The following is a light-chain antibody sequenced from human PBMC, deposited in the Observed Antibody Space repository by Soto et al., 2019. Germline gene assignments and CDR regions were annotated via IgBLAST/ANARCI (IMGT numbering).Light chain of an antibody. Sequence: QPASVSGSPGQSITISCTGSSSDIGGYNYVSWYQQHPGKAPKLIIYDVTYRPSGFSYRFSASKSGSTASLTISGLQPEDEADYYCSSYSGSTTHILFGGGTKLTVL. CDR3: SSYSGSTTHIL. J-gene: IGLJ2*01. CDR1: SSDIGGYNY. V-gene: IGLV2-14*01. CDR2: DVT.